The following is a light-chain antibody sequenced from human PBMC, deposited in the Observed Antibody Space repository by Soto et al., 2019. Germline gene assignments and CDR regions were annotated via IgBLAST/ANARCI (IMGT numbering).Light chain of an antibody. J-gene: IGLJ1*01. V-gene: IGLV2-14*03. Sequence: QSVLTQPASVSGSPGQSITIPCTGTNSDVGGYNYVSWYQHHPGKAPKLMIFDVINRPSGVSNRFSGSKSGNTASLTISGLQPEDEADYYCSSYTTSNTRQIVFGTGTKLTVL. CDR1: NSDVGGYNY. CDR2: DVI. CDR3: SSYTTSNTRQIV.